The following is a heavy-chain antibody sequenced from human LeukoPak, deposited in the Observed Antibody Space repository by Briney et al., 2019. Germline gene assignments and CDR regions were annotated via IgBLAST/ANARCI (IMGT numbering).Heavy chain of an antibody. V-gene: IGHV3-30*18. Sequence: PGGSLRLSCAASGFTFSSYAMSWVRQAPGKGLEWVAVISYDGSNKYYADSVKGRFTTSRDNSKNTLYLQMNSLRAEDTAVYYCAKANYGDYVGAFDIWGPGTMVTVSS. J-gene: IGHJ3*02. D-gene: IGHD4-17*01. CDR2: ISYDGSNK. CDR3: AKANYGDYVGAFDI. CDR1: GFTFSSYA.